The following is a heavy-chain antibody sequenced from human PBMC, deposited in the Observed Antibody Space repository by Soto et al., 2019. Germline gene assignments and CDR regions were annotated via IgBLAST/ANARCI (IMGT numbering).Heavy chain of an antibody. CDR3: ARDRRPDFGERYGMGV. CDR2: ISSSSSYI. D-gene: IGHD3-10*01. CDR1: GLTFSTYI. J-gene: IGHJ6*02. Sequence: GSLRLSCAASGLTFSTYIMNWVRQAPGKGLEWVSSISSSSSYIYYADSVKGRFTISSDNAKNSLYLQMNSLRAEDTAVYYCARDRRPDFGERYGMGVWAQGTTVTVS. V-gene: IGHV3-21*01.